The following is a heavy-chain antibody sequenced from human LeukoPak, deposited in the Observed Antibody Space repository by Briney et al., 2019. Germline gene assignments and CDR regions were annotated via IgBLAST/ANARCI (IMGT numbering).Heavy chain of an antibody. CDR1: GGSISNYY. Sequence: TSETLSLTCTVSGGSISNYYWSWIRQPAGKGLEWIGRIYTSGSTNYNPSLKSRVTMSVDTSKNQFSLKLSSVTAADTAVYYRARARGDDVDFYYFDYWGQGTLVTVSS. D-gene: IGHD3-10*01. J-gene: IGHJ4*02. V-gene: IGHV4-4*07. CDR3: ARARGDDVDFYYFDY. CDR2: IYTSGST.